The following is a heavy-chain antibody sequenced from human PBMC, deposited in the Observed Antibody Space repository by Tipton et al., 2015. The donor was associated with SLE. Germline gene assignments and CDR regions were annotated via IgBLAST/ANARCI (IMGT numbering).Heavy chain of an antibody. J-gene: IGHJ4*02. D-gene: IGHD3-22*01. CDR1: GYTFTSYG. CDR3: AREYYYDSSGYYFY. Sequence: QVQLVQSGAEVKKPGASVKVSCKASGYTFTSYGISWVRQAPGQGLEWMGRIIPILGIANYAQKFQGRVTITADKSTSTAYMELSSLRSEDTAVYCCAREYYYDSSGYYFYWGQGTLVTVSS. V-gene: IGHV1-69*09. CDR2: IIPILGIA.